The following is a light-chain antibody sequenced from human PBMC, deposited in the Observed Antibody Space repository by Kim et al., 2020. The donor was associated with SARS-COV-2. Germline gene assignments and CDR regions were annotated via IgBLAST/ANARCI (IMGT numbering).Light chain of an antibody. CDR3: QQDENLPLT. CDR1: QDSTNY. V-gene: IGKV1-33*01. Sequence: ASVGDRVTITCQASQDSTNYLNWYEQKTGKAPKLLIYDASILETGVPSRFSGSGSGTHFTFTISSLQPEDVATYFCQQDENLPLTFGGGTKVDIK. J-gene: IGKJ4*01. CDR2: DAS.